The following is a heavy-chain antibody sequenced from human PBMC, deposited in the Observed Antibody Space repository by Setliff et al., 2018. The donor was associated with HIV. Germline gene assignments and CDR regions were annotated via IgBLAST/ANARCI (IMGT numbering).Heavy chain of an antibody. V-gene: IGHV4-4*09. D-gene: IGHD1-1*01. CDR2: IFSNVTT. J-gene: IGHJ4*02. CDR1: GDSIDGFY. CDR3: ARRKLSKGGAFDY. Sequence: PSETLSLTCTVSGDSIDGFYWSWIRQPPGQGLEWIGYIFSNVTTNYSPSLKSRVTMSIDRSKSQFLLNLTSANASDTAIYYCARRKLSKGGAFDYWGQGALVTVSS.